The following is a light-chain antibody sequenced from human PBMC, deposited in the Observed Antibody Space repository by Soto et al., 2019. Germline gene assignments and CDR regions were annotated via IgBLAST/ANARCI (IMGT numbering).Light chain of an antibody. CDR1: QSVSNS. V-gene: IGKV3-11*01. J-gene: IGKJ1*01. Sequence: EIVLTQSPATLSLSPGERATLSCWASQSVSNSLAWFQQRPGQAPRLLIYGASDGATGIPARFSGTGSGTDFTLTISGLEPEDFAVYYCQQRAKWPRTFGQGTKV. CDR3: QQRAKWPRT. CDR2: GAS.